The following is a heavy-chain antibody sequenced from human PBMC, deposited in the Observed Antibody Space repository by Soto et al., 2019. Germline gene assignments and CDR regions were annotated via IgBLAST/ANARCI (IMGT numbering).Heavy chain of an antibody. CDR2: IYYSGST. J-gene: IGHJ6*02. V-gene: IGHV4-59*01. Sequence: SETLSLTCTVSGGSISSYYWSWIRQPPGKGLEWIGYIYYSGSTNYNPSLKSRVTISVDTSKNQFSLKLSSVTAADTAVYYCARDQVRFLEWLNGYYYYYGMDVWGQGTTVT. D-gene: IGHD3-3*01. CDR1: GGSISSYY. CDR3: ARDQVRFLEWLNGYYYYYGMDV.